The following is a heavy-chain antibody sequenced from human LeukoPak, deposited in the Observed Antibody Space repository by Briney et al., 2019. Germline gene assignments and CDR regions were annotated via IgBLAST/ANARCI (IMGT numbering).Heavy chain of an antibody. D-gene: IGHD3-3*01. Sequence: ASVKVSCKASGYTFTGYYMHLVRQAPGQGLEWMGWINPNSGGTNYAQKFQGRVTMTRDTSISTAYMELSRLRSDDTAVYYCARGSDDFWSGYSPSYWGKGSLVTVSS. J-gene: IGHJ4*02. V-gene: IGHV1-2*02. CDR2: INPNSGGT. CDR3: ARGSDDFWSGYSPSY. CDR1: GYTFTGYY.